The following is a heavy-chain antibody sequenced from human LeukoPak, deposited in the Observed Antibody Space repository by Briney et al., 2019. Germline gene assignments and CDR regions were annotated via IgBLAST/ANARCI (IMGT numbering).Heavy chain of an antibody. Sequence: GGSLRLSCAASGFTFSSYSMNWVRQAPGKGLEWVSAVNARGYSTYYADSVKGRFTISRDNSKNTVFLQMSSLRVEDTAVYYCANLGSSELRVPASQGNWGQGTLVTVSS. CDR1: GFTFSSYS. CDR3: ANLGSSELRVPASQGN. D-gene: IGHD2-2*01. J-gene: IGHJ4*02. V-gene: IGHV3-23*01. CDR2: VNARGYST.